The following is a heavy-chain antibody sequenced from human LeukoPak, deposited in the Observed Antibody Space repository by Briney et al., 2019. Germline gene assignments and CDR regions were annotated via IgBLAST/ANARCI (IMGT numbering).Heavy chain of an antibody. V-gene: IGHV1-69*05. CDR1: GGTFSNSG. CDR3: ARETLISSPSFYYYMDV. J-gene: IGHJ6*03. CDR2: IIPIFGTA. Sequence: SVKVSCTASGGTFSNSGISWVRQAPGQGLEWMGGIIPIFGTANYAQKLQGRVTITTDESTSTAYMELSGLRSEDTAVYYCARETLISSPSFYYYMDVWGEGTTVTVSS. D-gene: IGHD2-15*01.